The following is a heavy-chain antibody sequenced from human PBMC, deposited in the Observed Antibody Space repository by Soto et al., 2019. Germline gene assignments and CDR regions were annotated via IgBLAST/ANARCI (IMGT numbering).Heavy chain of an antibody. CDR1: GFTFSSYA. D-gene: IGHD3-22*01. V-gene: IGHV3-30-3*01. CDR2: ISYDGNDK. J-gene: IGHJ4*02. Sequence: GSLRLSCAASGFTFSSYAIHWVRQAPGNGLEWLTLISYDGNDKYYTDSVKGRFTISRDNSKNTMYLQMNSLRVEDTAVYFCARGPNYYDSSGYFAYWGQGTPVTVSS. CDR3: ARGPNYYDSSGYFAY.